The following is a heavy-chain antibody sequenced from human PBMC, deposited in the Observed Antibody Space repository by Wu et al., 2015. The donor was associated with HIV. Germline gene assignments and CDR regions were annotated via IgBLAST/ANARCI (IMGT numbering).Heavy chain of an antibody. CDR3: AAHLRYCSGGSCYADAFDI. D-gene: IGHD2-15*01. J-gene: IGHJ3*02. V-gene: IGHV1-2*02. Sequence: QVQLVQSGAEVKKPGASVKVSCKASGYTFTGYYMHWVRQAPGQGLEWMGWINPNSGGTNYAQKFQGRVTMTRDTSISTAYMELSRLRSDDTAVYYCAAHLRYCSGGSCYADAFDIWAKGQWSPSLQ. CDR2: INPNSGGT. CDR1: GYTFTGYY.